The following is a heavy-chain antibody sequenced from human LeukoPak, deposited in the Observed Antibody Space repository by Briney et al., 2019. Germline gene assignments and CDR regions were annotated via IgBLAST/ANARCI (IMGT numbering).Heavy chain of an antibody. Sequence: GRSLRLSCAASGFTFSSYGMHWVCQAPGEGLEWVAFFQSDGSNKYYAESVKGRFTISRDSSKNTLYLQLNSLRTEDTAVYYCAKDPHYYDDSGQYFQYWGQGTLVTVSS. J-gene: IGHJ1*01. D-gene: IGHD3-16*01. V-gene: IGHV3-30*18. CDR1: GFTFSSYG. CDR3: AKDPHYYDDSGQYFQY. CDR2: FQSDGSNK.